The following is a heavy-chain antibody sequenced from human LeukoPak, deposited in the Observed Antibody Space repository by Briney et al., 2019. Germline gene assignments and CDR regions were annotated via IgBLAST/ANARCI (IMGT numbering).Heavy chain of an antibody. CDR1: GYTLTELS. Sequence: ASVKVSCKVSGYTLTELSMHWVRQAPGKGLEWMGGFDPEDGETIYAQKFQGRVTMTEDTSTDTAYMELSSLRSEDTAVYYCATESRYSGSYYRSDFDYWGQGTLVTVSS. CDR3: ATESRYSGSYYRSDFDY. D-gene: IGHD1-26*01. J-gene: IGHJ4*02. V-gene: IGHV1-24*01. CDR2: FDPEDGET.